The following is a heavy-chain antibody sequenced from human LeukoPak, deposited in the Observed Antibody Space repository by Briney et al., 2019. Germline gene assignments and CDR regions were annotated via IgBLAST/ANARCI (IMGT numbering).Heavy chain of an antibody. J-gene: IGHJ4*02. Sequence: SETLSLTCTVSGGSISSSSYYWGWIRQPPGKGLEWIGSIYYSGSTYYNPSLKSRVTISVDTSKNQFSLKLSSVTAADTAVYYCARGGLGGNPFDYWGQGTLVTVSS. V-gene: IGHV4-39*07. CDR2: IYYSGST. D-gene: IGHD2-15*01. CDR1: GGSISSSSYY. CDR3: ARGGLGGNPFDY.